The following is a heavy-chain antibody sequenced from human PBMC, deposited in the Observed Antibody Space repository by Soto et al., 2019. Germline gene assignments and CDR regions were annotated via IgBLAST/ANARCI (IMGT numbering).Heavy chain of an antibody. V-gene: IGHV3-21*01. CDR2: ISSSSSYI. CDR1: GFTFSSYS. Sequence: GGSLRLSCAASGFTFSSYSMNWVRQAPGKGLEWVSSISSSSSYIYYADSVKGQFTISRDNAKNSLYLQMNSLRAEDTAVYYCARVLRYFDRPGYMDVWGKGTTVTVSS. D-gene: IGHD3-9*01. J-gene: IGHJ6*03. CDR3: ARVLRYFDRPGYMDV.